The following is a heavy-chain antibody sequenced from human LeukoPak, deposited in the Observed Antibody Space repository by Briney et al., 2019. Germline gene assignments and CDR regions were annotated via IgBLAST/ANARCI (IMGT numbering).Heavy chain of an antibody. V-gene: IGHV3-74*01. Sequence: GGSLRLSCAVSGFTLSSYWMHWVRQAPGKGRLGFSGIVSDGGTTDYADSVKGRFTISRDKANNPLYLQMNSLRAEDAGVYYCARGLTLLGYCSSTSCLMNYWGQGTLVTVSS. CDR3: ARGLTLLGYCSSTSCLMNY. CDR1: GFTLSSYW. D-gene: IGHD2-2*01. CDR2: IVSDGGTT. J-gene: IGHJ4*02.